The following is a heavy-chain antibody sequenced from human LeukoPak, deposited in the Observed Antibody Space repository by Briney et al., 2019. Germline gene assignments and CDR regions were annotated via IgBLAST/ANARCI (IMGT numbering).Heavy chain of an antibody. D-gene: IGHD6-13*01. CDR3: ARLSPGYSSSWAAMDV. CDR1: GYTFTSYG. V-gene: IGHV1-18*01. Sequence: GASVKVSCKASGYTFTSYGISWVRQAPGQGLEWMGWISAYNGNTNYAQKLRGRVTMTTDTSTSTAYMELRSLRSDDTAVYYCARLSPGYSSSWAAMDVWGKGTTVTVSS. J-gene: IGHJ6*04. CDR2: ISAYNGNT.